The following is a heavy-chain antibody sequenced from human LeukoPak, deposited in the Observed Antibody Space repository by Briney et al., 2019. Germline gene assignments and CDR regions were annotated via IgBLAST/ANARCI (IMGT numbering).Heavy chain of an antibody. CDR3: AKQDCSGGSCSPLSYFDY. CDR1: GFTFSSYA. CDR2: ISGSGGST. Sequence: PGGSLRLSCAASGFTFSSYAMSWVRQAPGKGLEWVSAISGSGGSTYYADSVKGRFTISRDNSKNTLYLQMNSLRAEDTAVHYCAKQDCSGGSCSPLSYFDYWGQGTLVTVSS. V-gene: IGHV3-23*01. D-gene: IGHD2-15*01. J-gene: IGHJ4*02.